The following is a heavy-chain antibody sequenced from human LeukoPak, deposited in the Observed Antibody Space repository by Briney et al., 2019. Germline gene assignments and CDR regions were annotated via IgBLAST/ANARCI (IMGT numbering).Heavy chain of an antibody. J-gene: IGHJ4*02. CDR2: INPSGGST. Sequence: GASVKVSCKASGYTFTSYYMHWMRQAPGQGLELLGIINPSGGSTSYAQKFQGRVTMTRDTSTSTVYMELSSLRSEDTAVYYCARTCNFGSCYSRYFDYWGQGTLVTVSS. CDR1: GYTFTSYY. V-gene: IGHV1-46*01. CDR3: ARTCNFGSCYSRYFDY. D-gene: IGHD2-15*01.